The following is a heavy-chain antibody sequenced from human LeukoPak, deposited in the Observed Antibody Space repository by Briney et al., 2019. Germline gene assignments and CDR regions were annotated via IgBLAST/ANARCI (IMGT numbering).Heavy chain of an antibody. Sequence: SETLSLTCTVSGGSISSYCWSWIRQPPGKGLEWIGYIYYSGSTNYNPSLKSRVTISVDTSKNQFSLKLSFVTAADTAVYYCARCWLGNYMDVWGKGTTVTISS. V-gene: IGHV4-59*01. CDR3: ARCWLGNYMDV. J-gene: IGHJ6*03. CDR2: IYYSGST. D-gene: IGHD3-9*01. CDR1: GGSISSYC.